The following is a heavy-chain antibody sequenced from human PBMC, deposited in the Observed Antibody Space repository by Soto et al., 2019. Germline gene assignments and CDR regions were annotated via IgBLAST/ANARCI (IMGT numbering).Heavy chain of an antibody. CDR2: IYYSGST. J-gene: IGHJ5*02. CDR3: ARDRGCTNGVCYPKTVYWFDP. D-gene: IGHD2-8*01. V-gene: IGHV4-31*03. CDR1: GGSISSGGYY. Sequence: QVQLQESGPGLVKPSQTLSLTCTVSGGSISSGGYYWSWIRQHPGKGLEWIGYIYYSGSTYYNPSLKSRVTISVDTSKNQFSLKLSSVTAADTAVYYCARDRGCTNGVCYPKTVYWFDPWGQGTLVTVSS.